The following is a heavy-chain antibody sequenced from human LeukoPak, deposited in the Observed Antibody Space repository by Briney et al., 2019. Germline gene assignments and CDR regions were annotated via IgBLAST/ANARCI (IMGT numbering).Heavy chain of an antibody. Sequence: ASVKVSCKASGYTFSGYYMHWVRQAPGQGLEWMGWINPKSGGTNYAQKFQGRVTMTRDTSISTAHMELSRLRSDDTAVYYCARLSSHYGDYKVDPWGQGTLVTVSS. D-gene: IGHD4-17*01. CDR1: GYTFSGYY. CDR2: INPKSGGT. CDR3: ARLSSHYGDYKVDP. V-gene: IGHV1-2*02. J-gene: IGHJ5*02.